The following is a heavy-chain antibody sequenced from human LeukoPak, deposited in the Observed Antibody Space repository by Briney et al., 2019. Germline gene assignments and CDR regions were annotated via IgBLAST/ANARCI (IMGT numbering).Heavy chain of an antibody. V-gene: IGHV3-23*01. D-gene: IGHD6-19*01. J-gene: IGHJ4*02. Sequence: GGSLRLSCAASGFTFSTYTMSWVRQAPGKGLEWVSGITASGTDTYYADSVKGRFTISRDNSNNTLYMQMDSLRADDTAVYHCVGRYTSGPDYWGQGTLVTVSS. CDR1: GFTFSTYT. CDR2: ITASGTDT. CDR3: VGRYTSGPDY.